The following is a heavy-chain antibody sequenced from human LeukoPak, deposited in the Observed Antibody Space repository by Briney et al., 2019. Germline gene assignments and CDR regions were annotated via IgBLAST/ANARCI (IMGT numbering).Heavy chain of an antibody. J-gene: IGHJ4*02. CDR3: AVPSTTVTPNFDY. V-gene: IGHV1-69*04. Sequence: ASVKVSCKASGGTFSSYAISWVRQAPGQGLEWMGRIISILGIANYAQKFQGRVTITADKSTSTAYIELSSLRSEDTAVCYCAVPSTTVTPNFDYWGQGTLVAVSS. D-gene: IGHD4-17*01. CDR1: GGTFSSYA. CDR2: IISILGIA.